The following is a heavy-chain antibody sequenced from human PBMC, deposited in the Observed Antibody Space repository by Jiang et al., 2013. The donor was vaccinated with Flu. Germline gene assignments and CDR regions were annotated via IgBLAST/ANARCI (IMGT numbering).Heavy chain of an antibody. D-gene: IGHD2-2*02. Sequence: KVSCKTSGYTFTDYYVHWVRLAPGQGLEWLGWMDPNSGDTGYAQKFQGRVTMTRDTSISTAYMEMSSLRSDDTAVYYCARAAHCTSTACYMNYYFGMDVWGHGTTVTVSS. CDR1: GYTFTDYY. V-gene: IGHV1-8*02. J-gene: IGHJ6*02. CDR3: ARAAHCTSTACYMNYYFGMDV. CDR2: MDPNSGDT.